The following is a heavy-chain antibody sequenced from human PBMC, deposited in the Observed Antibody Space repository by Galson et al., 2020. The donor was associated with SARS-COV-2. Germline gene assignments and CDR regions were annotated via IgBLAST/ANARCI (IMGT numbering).Heavy chain of an antibody. V-gene: IGHV1-2*02. CDR1: GYTFTGYY. J-gene: IGHJ6*02. CDR2: INPNSGGT. CDR3: ARAPPSYYDILTGYDV. D-gene: IGHD3-9*01. Sequence: ASVKVSCKASGYTFTGYYMHWVRQAPGQGLEWMGWINPNSGGTNYAQKFQGRVTMTRDTSISTAYMELSRLRSDDTAVYYCARAPPSYYDILTGYDVWGQGTTVTVSS.